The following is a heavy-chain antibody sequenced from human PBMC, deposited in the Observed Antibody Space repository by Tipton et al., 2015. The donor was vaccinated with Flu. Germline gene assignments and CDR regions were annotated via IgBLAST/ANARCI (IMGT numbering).Heavy chain of an antibody. V-gene: IGHV3-23*01. D-gene: IGHD2-21*02. CDR2: ISGSGDST. Sequence: SLRLSCAASGFTFSSYAMSWVRQAPGKGLEWVSGISGSGDSTYYADSAKGRFTISRDNSKNTLYLQMNSLRAEDTAVYYCAKALNCGGDCYPPVEYNYYYYGMAVWGQGTTVTVSS. J-gene: IGHJ6*02. CDR1: GFTFSSYA. CDR3: AKALNCGGDCYPPVEYNYYYYGMAV.